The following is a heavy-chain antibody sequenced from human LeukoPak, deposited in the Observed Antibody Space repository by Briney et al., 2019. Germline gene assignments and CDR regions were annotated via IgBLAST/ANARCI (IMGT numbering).Heavy chain of an antibody. Sequence: ASVKASCKASGYTFTSYYMHWVRQAPGQGLEWMGIINPSGGSTSYAQKFQGRVTMTRDTSTSTVYMELSSLRSEDTAVYYCARDGAPSRGKENNWFDPWGQGTLVTVSS. CDR3: ARDGAPSRGKENNWFDP. CDR1: GYTFTSYY. D-gene: IGHD4-23*01. V-gene: IGHV1-46*01. J-gene: IGHJ5*02. CDR2: INPSGGST.